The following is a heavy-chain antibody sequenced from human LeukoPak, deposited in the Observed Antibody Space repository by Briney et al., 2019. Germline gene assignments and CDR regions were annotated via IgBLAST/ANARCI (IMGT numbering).Heavy chain of an antibody. CDR1: GFTFSSYS. J-gene: IGHJ1*01. D-gene: IGHD3-3*01. CDR2: ISSSSSTI. V-gene: IGHV3-48*02. CDR3: ARVQVRDFWSGPRFEYFQH. Sequence: GGSLRLSCAASGFTFSSYSMNWVRQAPGKGLEWVSYISSSSSTIYYADSVKGRFTISRDNAKNSLYLQTNSLRDEDTAVYYCARVQVRDFWSGPRFEYFQHWGQGTLVTVSS.